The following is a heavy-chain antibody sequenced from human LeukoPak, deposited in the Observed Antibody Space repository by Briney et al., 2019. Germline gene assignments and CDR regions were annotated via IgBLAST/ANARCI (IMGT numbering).Heavy chain of an antibody. CDR2: ISWNSGSI. J-gene: IGHJ6*03. CDR1: GFSFSVYW. D-gene: IGHD4-17*01. Sequence: HPGGSLRLSCAASGFSFSVYWMHWVRQAPGKGLEWVSGISWNSGSIGYADSVKGRFTISRDNAKNSLYLQMNSLRAEDTAVYYCARDQPGYGDYDYYYYMDVWGKGTTVTVSS. CDR3: ARDQPGYGDYDYYYYMDV. V-gene: IGHV3-9*01.